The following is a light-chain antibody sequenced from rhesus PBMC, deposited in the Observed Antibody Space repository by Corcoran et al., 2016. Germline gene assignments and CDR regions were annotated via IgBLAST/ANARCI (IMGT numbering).Light chain of an antibody. CDR2: KAS. V-gene: IGKV1-22*01. CDR1: QSISSW. Sequence: DIQMTQSPSSLSASVGDTVTITCRASQSISSWLAWYQQKPGKAPKLLIKKASSLQSGVPSRFSGSGSGTDFTLTISSLQSEDFATYYYQQYSSSPYSFGQGTKVEIK. CDR3: QQYSSSPYS. J-gene: IGKJ2*01.